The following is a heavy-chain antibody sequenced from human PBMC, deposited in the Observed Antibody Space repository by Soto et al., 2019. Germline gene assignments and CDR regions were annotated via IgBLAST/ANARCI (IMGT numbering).Heavy chain of an antibody. V-gene: IGHV1-69*02. CDR3: ARRRYCGADCYSKYCYGMDV. CDR1: GSTFSSYT. Sequence: QVQLVQSGAEVKKPGSSVKVSCQASGSTFSSYTVSWVRQAPGQGLEWMGRIIPVLGVTNYAPKFKGRVPISADKSKTTAYMELSSLRSGDTAVYYCARRRYCGADCYSKYCYGMDVWGQGTTVTVSS. J-gene: IGHJ6*02. D-gene: IGHD2-21*02. CDR2: IIPVLGVT.